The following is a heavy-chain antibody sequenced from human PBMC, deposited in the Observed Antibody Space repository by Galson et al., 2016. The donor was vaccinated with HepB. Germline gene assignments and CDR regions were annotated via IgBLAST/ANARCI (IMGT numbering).Heavy chain of an antibody. V-gene: IGHV3-30*03. D-gene: IGHD6-6*01. Sequence: SLRLSCAASGFIFSNYGMYWVRQAPGKGLEWVAVISNDGSNKYYADSVKGRFTISRDNSQNTLYLQMNSLRVEDTAVYYCARDRTYSSSSWDYYGMDVWGQGTTVTASS. J-gene: IGHJ6*02. CDR1: GFIFSNYG. CDR3: ARDRTYSSSSWDYYGMDV. CDR2: ISNDGSNK.